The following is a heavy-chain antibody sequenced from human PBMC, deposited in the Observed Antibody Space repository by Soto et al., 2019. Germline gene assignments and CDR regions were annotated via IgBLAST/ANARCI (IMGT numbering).Heavy chain of an antibody. CDR3: ARYYYDSSEPRFDP. CDR1: GFSLTTSGVG. Sequence: QITLKESGPTLVKPTQTLTLTCTFSGFSLTTSGVGVGWIRQPPGKALEWLVLIFWDDDKRYSPSLKSRLTIIKDTSKNQVVLTMANMDPVDTGTYYCARYYYDSSEPRFDPWGQGTLVTVSS. J-gene: IGHJ5*02. CDR2: IFWDDDK. D-gene: IGHD3-22*01. V-gene: IGHV2-5*02.